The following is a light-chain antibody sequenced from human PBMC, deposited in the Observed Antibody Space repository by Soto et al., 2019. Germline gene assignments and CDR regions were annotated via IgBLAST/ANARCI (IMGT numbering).Light chain of an antibody. V-gene: IGKV3-15*01. CDR1: QSVSSN. CDR2: GAS. J-gene: IGKJ4*01. CDR3: QQYNNWPRT. Sequence: EIVMTQSPATLSVSPGERATLSCRASQSVSSNLAWYQQKPGQAPRLLIYGASTRATGIPARFSGSGSGTEFTLTISSLQFEDFAVYYCQQYNNWPRTFGGGTKVEIQ.